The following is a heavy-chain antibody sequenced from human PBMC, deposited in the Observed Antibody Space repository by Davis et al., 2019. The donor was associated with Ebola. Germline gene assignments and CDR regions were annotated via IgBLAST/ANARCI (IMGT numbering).Heavy chain of an antibody. CDR3: ASEPPYYDFWSGSPLDY. CDR1: GFTFSDYY. CDR2: ISSSSSYT. J-gene: IGHJ4*02. V-gene: IGHV3-11*06. D-gene: IGHD3-3*01. Sequence: GESLKISCAASGFTFSDYYMSWIRQAPGKGLEWVSYISSSSSYTNYADSVKGRFTISRDNAKNSLYLQMNSLRDEDTAVYYCASEPPYYDFWSGSPLDYWGQGTLVTVSS.